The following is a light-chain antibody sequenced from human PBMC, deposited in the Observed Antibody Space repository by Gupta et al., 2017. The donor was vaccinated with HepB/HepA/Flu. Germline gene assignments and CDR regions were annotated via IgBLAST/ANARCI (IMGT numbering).Light chain of an antibody. CDR1: QSIRNY. J-gene: IGKJ5*01. V-gene: IGKV1-39*01. CDR2: SAS. Sequence: DIQMTQSPSSLSASVGDRVTITCRASQSIRNYLHWYQHKPGKAPKLLIYSASTLQNAVPSRFSGSGSGTEFTLTISSLQPEDFAAYYCQQCLTTPITFGQGTRLEIK. CDR3: QQCLTTPIT.